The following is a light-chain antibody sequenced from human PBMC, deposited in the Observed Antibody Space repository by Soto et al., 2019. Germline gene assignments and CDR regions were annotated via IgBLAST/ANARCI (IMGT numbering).Light chain of an antibody. CDR3: CSYAGSSPLYV. CDR2: EGN. J-gene: IGLJ1*01. CDR1: SSHIGSSNL. V-gene: IGLV2-23*01. Sequence: QSVLTQPASVSGSPGQSITISCTASSSHIGSSNLVSWYQHHSGKAPKLIIYEGNKRPSGVSNRFSGSKSGKTASLTISGLQAEDEGTYYCCSYAGSSPLYVFXTGTKVTVL.